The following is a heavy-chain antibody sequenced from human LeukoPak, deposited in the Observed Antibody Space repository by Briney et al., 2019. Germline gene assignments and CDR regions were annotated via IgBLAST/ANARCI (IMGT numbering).Heavy chain of an antibody. CDR2: ISGDGGST. V-gene: IGHV3-43*02. Sequence: PGGSLRLSCAASGFTFDDYAMHWVRQAPGKGLEWVSLISGDGGSTYYADSVKGRFIISRDNSKNSLYLQMNSLRTEDTALYYCAKDLYDSSGYYTLYDAFDIWGQGTMVTVSS. J-gene: IGHJ3*02. CDR1: GFTFDDYA. CDR3: AKDLYDSSGYYTLYDAFDI. D-gene: IGHD3-22*01.